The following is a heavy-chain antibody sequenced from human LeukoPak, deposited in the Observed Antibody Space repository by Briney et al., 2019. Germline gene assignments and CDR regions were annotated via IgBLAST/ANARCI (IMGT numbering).Heavy chain of an antibody. Sequence: GGSLRLSCAASGFIFTDYGMHWVRQAPGKGLEWVSAIGGSGGSTYYADSVKGRFTISRDNSKNTLYLQMTSLRAEDTAVYYCARGRGTIFGVVIIWFDPWGQGTLVTVSS. J-gene: IGHJ5*02. D-gene: IGHD3-3*01. CDR3: ARGRGTIFGVVIIWFDP. CDR2: IGGSGGST. CDR1: GFIFTDYG. V-gene: IGHV3-23*01.